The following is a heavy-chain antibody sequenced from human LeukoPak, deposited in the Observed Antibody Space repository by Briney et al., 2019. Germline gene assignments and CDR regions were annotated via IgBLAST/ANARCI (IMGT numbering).Heavy chain of an antibody. V-gene: IGHV3-23*01. J-gene: IGHJ1*01. CDR3: AKKVVVGATSPYSDFQD. D-gene: IGHD1-26*01. Sequence: GGSLRLSCVASGFTFSSYAMSWVRQAPGEGLEWVSAISGSGVTTHYAGSVKGRFSISRDNSKDTLYLQMNSLRAEDTALYYCAKKVVVGATSPYSDFQDWGQGTLVTVSS. CDR1: GFTFSSYA. CDR2: ISGSGVTT.